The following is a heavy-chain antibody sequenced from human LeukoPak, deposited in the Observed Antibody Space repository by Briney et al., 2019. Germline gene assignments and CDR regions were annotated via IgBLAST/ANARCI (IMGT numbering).Heavy chain of an antibody. CDR3: ARDGVVPAAITSYYYYYYGMDV. Sequence: ASVKVSCEASGYTFTSYGISWVRQAPGQGLEWMGWISAYNGNTNYAQKLQGRVTMTTDTSTSTAYMELRSLRSDDTAVYYCARDGVVPAAITSYYYYYYGMDVWGQGTTVTVSS. J-gene: IGHJ6*02. CDR1: GYTFTSYG. D-gene: IGHD2-2*01. CDR2: ISAYNGNT. V-gene: IGHV1-18*01.